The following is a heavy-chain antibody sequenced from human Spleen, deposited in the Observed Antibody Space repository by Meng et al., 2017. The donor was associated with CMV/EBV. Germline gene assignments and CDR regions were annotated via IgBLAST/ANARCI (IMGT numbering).Heavy chain of an antibody. Sequence: SLKISCAASGFTFDDFAMHWVRQSPGEGLEWVSGISGNSGFIGYADSVKGRFTISRDNARKSLYLEINLLRVEDTALYYCVKGGGEKVTFDAMDVWGQGTTVTVSS. CDR1: GFTFDDFA. CDR2: ISGNSGFI. D-gene: IGHD2-21*02. CDR3: VKGGGEKVTFDAMDV. V-gene: IGHV3-9*01. J-gene: IGHJ6*02.